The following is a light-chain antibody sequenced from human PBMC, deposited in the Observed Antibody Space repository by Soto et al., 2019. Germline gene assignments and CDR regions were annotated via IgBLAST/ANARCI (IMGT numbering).Light chain of an antibody. CDR2: DVI. J-gene: IGLJ2*01. CDR3: CSYAGGYTFGV. Sequence: QSVLTQPRSVSGSPGQSVTISCTGTTSDVGGYDYVSWYQQHPGKAPKLMIYDVIKRPSGVPDRFSGSKSGNTASLTISGFEAEDEADYYYCSYAGGYTFGVFGGGTKVTVL. V-gene: IGLV2-11*01. CDR1: TSDVGGYDY.